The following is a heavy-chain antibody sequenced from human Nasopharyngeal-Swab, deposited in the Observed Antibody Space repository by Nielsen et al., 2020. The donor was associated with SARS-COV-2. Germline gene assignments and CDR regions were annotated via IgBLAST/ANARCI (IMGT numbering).Heavy chain of an antibody. V-gene: IGHV4-34*01. J-gene: IGHJ4*02. D-gene: IGHD6-13*01. Sequence: SELLSSTFAMHGGSSSGYYWSWTRQLPGKGLEWIGEINHSGSTDYNPSHKSRVTISLDTSKNQFSLKLRSVTAADTAVYYCAEKGYTSSWYFYWGQGTLVTVSS. CDR2: INHSGST. CDR3: AEKGYTSSWYFY. CDR1: GGSSSGYY.